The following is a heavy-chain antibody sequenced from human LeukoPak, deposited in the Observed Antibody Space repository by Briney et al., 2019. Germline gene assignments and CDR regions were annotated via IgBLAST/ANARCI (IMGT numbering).Heavy chain of an antibody. J-gene: IGHJ4*02. CDR2: IIPLFGTP. CDR1: GGIFSSTA. V-gene: IGHV1-69*13. CDR3: ARDDIAVAGSIDY. Sequence: ASVKVSCTASGGIFSSTAISWVRQAPGQGLEWMGGIIPLFGTPTYAQKFQGRVTITADESTDTTYMKLTSLTSEDTAVYYCARDDIAVAGSIDYWGQGTLVTVSS. D-gene: IGHD6-19*01.